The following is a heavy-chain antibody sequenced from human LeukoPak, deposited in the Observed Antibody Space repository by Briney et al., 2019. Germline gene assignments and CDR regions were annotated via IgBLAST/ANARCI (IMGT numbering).Heavy chain of an antibody. CDR2: IIPILGIA. V-gene: IGHV1-69*02. Sequence: SVKVSCKASGYTFTGYYMHWVRQAPGQGLEWMGRIIPILGIANYAQKFQGRVTITADKSTSTAYMELSSLRSEDTAVYYCARLGDYPSDYWGQGTLVTVSS. CDR1: GYTFTGYY. D-gene: IGHD4-17*01. J-gene: IGHJ4*02. CDR3: ARLGDYPSDY.